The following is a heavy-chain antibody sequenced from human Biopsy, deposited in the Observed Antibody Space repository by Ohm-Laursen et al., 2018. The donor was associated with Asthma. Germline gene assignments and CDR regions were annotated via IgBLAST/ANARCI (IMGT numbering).Heavy chain of an antibody. V-gene: IGHV3-30*03. CDR2: ISYDGSKK. D-gene: IGHD2-15*01. J-gene: IGHJ4*02. CDR1: GVSLSSFG. Sequence: SLRLSCAASGVSLSSFGMNWVRQAPGKGLEWVAVISYDGSKKEYGDSVKGRFTISRDNSKDTVYLQMNSLRAEDTAVFYCGIVVAANPFQGDCWGQGTLVTVSS. CDR3: GIVVAANPFQGDC.